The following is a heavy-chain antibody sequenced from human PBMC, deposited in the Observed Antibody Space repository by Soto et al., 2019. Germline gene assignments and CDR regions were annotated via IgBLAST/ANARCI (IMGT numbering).Heavy chain of an antibody. D-gene: IGHD1-26*01. CDR2: IYYSGST. CDR1: GGSISSSSYY. J-gene: IGHJ6*02. Sequence: PSETLSLTCTVSGGSISSSSYYWGWIRQPPGKGLEWIGSIYYSGSTYYNPSLKSRVTISVDTSKHQFSLKLSSVTAADTAVYYCARRRVGHSYYYYYGMDVWGQGTTVTVSS. V-gene: IGHV4-39*01. CDR3: ARRRVGHSYYYYYGMDV.